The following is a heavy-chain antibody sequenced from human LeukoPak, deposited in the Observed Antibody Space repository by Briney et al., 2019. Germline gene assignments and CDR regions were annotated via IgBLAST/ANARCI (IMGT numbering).Heavy chain of an antibody. CDR2: INHSGST. CDR1: GGSFSGYY. CDR3: ARVAHAFDI. V-gene: IGHV4-34*01. J-gene: IGHJ3*02. Sequence: SETLSLPCAVYGGSFSGYYWSWIRPPPGKGLEWIGEINHSGSTNYNPSLKSRVTISVDTSKNQFSLKLSSVTAADTAVYYCARVAHAFDIWGQGTMVTVSS.